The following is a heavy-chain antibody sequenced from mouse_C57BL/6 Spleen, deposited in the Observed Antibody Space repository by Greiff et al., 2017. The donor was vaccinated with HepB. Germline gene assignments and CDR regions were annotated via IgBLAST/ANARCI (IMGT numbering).Heavy chain of an antibody. CDR2: IYPGSGST. CDR3: ARRVSLYYGYDYYAMDY. Sequence: QVQLQQPGAELVKSGASVKMSCKASGFTLTSYWITWVEPRPGPGPEWTGDIYPGSGSTNYNEKRKSKATLTVDTFSSPAYMENSSLTSEDCAVYYCARRVSLYYGYDYYAMDYWGKGASVTVSS. D-gene: IGHD2-2*01. J-gene: IGHJ4*01. V-gene: IGHV1-55*01. CDR1: GFTLTSYW.